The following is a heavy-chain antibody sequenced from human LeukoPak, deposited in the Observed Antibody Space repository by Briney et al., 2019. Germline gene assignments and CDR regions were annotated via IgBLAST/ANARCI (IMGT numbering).Heavy chain of an antibody. J-gene: IGHJ5*02. V-gene: IGHV4-30-4*01. Sequence: PSETLSLTCTVSGGSISSGDYYWSWIRQPPGRGLEWIGYIYYSGSTYYNPSLKSRVSISVDTSKNQFSLKLSSVTAADTAVYYCARACDFWSGYQNNWFDPWGQGTLVTVSS. CDR3: ARACDFWSGYQNNWFDP. D-gene: IGHD3-3*01. CDR1: GGSISSGDYY. CDR2: IYYSGST.